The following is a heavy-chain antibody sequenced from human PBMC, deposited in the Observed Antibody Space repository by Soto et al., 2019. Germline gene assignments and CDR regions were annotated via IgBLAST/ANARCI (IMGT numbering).Heavy chain of an antibody. CDR1: GGTFSSYA. CDR2: IIPIFGTA. V-gene: IGHV1-69*13. CDR3: ATGGTGTTFDY. D-gene: IGHD1-1*01. Sequence: SVKVSCKASGGTFSSYAISWVRQAPGQGLEWMGGIIPIFGTANYAQKFQGRVTITAGESTSTAYMELSSLRSEDTAVYYCATGGTGTTFDYWGQGTLVTVSS. J-gene: IGHJ4*02.